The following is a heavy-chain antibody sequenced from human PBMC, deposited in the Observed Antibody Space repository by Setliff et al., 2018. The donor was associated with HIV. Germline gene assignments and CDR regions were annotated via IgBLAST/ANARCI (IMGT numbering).Heavy chain of an antibody. CDR1: GGSMSVYY. V-gene: IGHV4-4*07. J-gene: IGHJ4*02. CDR3: ARHSPSDY. Sequence: SETLSLTCTVSGGSMSVYYWNWIRQPAGKGLEWIGRIFTSGTTNYNPSRKSRISMSLDMCKNQVSQNLRSVTAADTAVYYCARHSPSDYWGQGTLVTASS. CDR2: IFTSGTT.